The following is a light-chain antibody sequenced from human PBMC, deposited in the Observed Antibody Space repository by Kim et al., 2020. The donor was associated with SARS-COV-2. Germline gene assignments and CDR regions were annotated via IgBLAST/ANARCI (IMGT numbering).Light chain of an antibody. Sequence: LSPGERATLSCRARQSLSSSDLAWYQQKPGQAPRLLIYGASSRATGIQDRFRGGGSGTDFNLTISRLETEDFAVYYCQQYETSWTFGQGTKVDIK. CDR3: QQYETSWT. J-gene: IGKJ1*01. CDR2: GAS. V-gene: IGKV3-20*01. CDR1: QSLSSSD.